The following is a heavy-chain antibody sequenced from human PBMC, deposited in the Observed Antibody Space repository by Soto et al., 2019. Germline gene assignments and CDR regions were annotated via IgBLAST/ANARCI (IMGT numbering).Heavy chain of an antibody. D-gene: IGHD2-2*01. CDR2: IYYGGSS. V-gene: IGHV4-39*01. Sequence: QLQLQESGPGLVKPSETLSLTCTVSGGSISSSSYYWGWIRQPPGKGLEWIGSIYYGGSSYYNPSLKSRVTIPVDTSKNQFSLKLSSVTAADTAVYYCARPYCSSTSCYSPPAWFDPWGQGTLVTVSS. J-gene: IGHJ5*02. CDR3: ARPYCSSTSCYSPPAWFDP. CDR1: GGSISSSSYY.